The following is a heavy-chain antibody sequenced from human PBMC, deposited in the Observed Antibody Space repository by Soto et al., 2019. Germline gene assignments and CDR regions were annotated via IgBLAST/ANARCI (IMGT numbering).Heavy chain of an antibody. Sequence: QVHLVQSGAEVKKPGASVKVSCKASGYTFTGYYMHWVRQAPGQGLEWMGWINPNSGGTNYAQKFQGWVTMTRDTSISTAYMELSRLRSDDTAVYYCAREYSSSAGGFDYWGQGTLVTVSS. J-gene: IGHJ4*02. CDR2: INPNSGGT. CDR1: GYTFTGYY. D-gene: IGHD6-6*01. CDR3: AREYSSSAGGFDY. V-gene: IGHV1-2*04.